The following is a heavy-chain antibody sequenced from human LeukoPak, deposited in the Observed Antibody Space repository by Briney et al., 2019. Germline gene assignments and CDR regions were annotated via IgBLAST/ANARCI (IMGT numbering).Heavy chain of an antibody. D-gene: IGHD3-9*01. CDR1: GGSFSGYY. CDR2: INRSGST. J-gene: IGHJ4*02. V-gene: IGHV4-34*01. CDR3: ARGVLRYFDWLNYFDY. Sequence: SETLSLTCAVYGGSFSGYYWSWIRQPPGKGLEWIGEINRSGSTNYNPSLKSRVTISVDTSKNQFSLKLSSVTAADTAVYYCARGVLRYFDWLNYFDYWGQGTLVTVSS.